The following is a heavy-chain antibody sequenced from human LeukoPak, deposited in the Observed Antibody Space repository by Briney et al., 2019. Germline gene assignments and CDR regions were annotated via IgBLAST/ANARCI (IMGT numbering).Heavy chain of an antibody. CDR3: ARGGTRGYSPVDY. V-gene: IGHV3-7*03. D-gene: IGHD5-18*01. J-gene: IGHJ4*02. CDR1: GFTFNNYV. Sequence: GGSLRLSCAASGFTFNNYVMSWVRQAPGKGLEWVANIKQDGSERNYVDSVKGRSTISRDNAKNSLFLQMNSLRVEDTAVYYCARGGTRGYSPVDYWGQGILVTVSS. CDR2: IKQDGSER.